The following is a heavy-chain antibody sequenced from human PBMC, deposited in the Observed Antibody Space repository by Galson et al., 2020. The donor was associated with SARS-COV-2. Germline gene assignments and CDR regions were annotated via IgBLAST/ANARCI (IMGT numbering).Heavy chain of an antibody. D-gene: IGHD3-9*01. CDR3: GRANYDILTGYYIGFDP. Sequence: SGPTLVKPTQTLTLTCTFPGFSLSTSGMCVSWIRQPPGKALEWLALIDWDDDKYYSTSLKTRLTISKATSKNQVVLTMTNMDPVDTATYYCGRANYDILTGYYIGFDPWGQGTLVTVSS. CDR2: IDWDDDK. CDR1: GFSLSTSGMC. J-gene: IGHJ5*02. V-gene: IGHV2-70*01.